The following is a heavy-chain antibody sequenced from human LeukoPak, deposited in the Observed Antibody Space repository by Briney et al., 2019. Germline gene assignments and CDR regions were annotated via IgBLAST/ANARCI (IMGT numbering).Heavy chain of an antibody. CDR2: IYYSGST. D-gene: IGHD4/OR15-4a*01. CDR3: ARARAGAFDI. CDR1: GGSISSSSYY. V-gene: IGHV4-39*01. J-gene: IGHJ3*02. Sequence: PSKTLSLTCTVSGGSISSSSYYWGWIRQPPGKGLEWIGSIYYSGSTYYNPSLKSRVTISVDTSKNQFSLKLSSVTAADTAVYYCARARAGAFDIWGQGTMVTVSS.